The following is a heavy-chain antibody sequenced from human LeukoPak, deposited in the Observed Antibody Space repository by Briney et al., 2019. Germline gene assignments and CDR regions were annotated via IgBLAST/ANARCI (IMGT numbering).Heavy chain of an antibody. V-gene: IGHV3-30*02. D-gene: IGHD6-6*01. J-gene: IGHJ4*02. CDR3: AKSYEETSSSSGPGDY. CDR2: IRYDGSNK. CDR1: GFTFSSYG. Sequence: GGSLRLSCAASGFTFSSYGMHWVRQAPGKGLEWVAFIRYDGSNKYYADSVKGRFTISRDNSKNTLYLQMNSLRAEDTAVYYCAKSYEETSSSSGPGDYWGQGTLVIVSS.